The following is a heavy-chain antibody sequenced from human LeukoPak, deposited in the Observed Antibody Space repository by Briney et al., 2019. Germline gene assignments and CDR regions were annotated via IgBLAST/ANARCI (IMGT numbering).Heavy chain of an antibody. CDR2: IYYSGST. D-gene: IGHD2-2*01. V-gene: IGHV4-30-4*08. Sequence: ASQTLSLTCTVSGGSISSGDYYWSWIRRPPGKGLEWIGYIYYSGSTYYNPSLKSRVTISVDTSKNQFSLKLSSVTAADTAVYYCARVGIVVVPAASYWGQGTLVTVSS. CDR1: GGSISSGDYY. CDR3: ARVGIVVVPAASY. J-gene: IGHJ4*02.